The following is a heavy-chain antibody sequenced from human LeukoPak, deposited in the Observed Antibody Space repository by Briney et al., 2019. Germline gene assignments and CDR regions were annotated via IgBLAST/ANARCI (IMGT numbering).Heavy chain of an antibody. CDR1: GFTFSSYA. CDR2: ISGSGGST. Sequence: GGSLRLSCAASGFTFSSYAMSWVRQAPGRGLEWVSAISGSGGSTYYADSVKGRFTISRDNSKHTLYLQMNSLRAEDTAVYYCAKEERYSSGWRDWGQGTLVTVSS. CDR3: AKEERYSSGWRD. D-gene: IGHD6-19*01. V-gene: IGHV3-23*01. J-gene: IGHJ4*02.